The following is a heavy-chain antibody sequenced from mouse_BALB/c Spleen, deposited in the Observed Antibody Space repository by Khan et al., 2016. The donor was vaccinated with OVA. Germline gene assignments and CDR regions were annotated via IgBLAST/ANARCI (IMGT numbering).Heavy chain of an antibody. J-gene: IGHJ3*01. D-gene: IGHD4-1*01. V-gene: IGHV5-6*01. Sequence: EVKLVESGGDLVKPGGSLKLSCAASGFTFSSYSMSWVRQTPDKRLEWVATISSGGDYTYYPDSVKGRFTISRDNAKNTLYLQMSSLKSEDTAMCYCASHITGSFAYWGQGTLVTVSA. CDR3: ASHITGSFAY. CDR1: GFTFSSYS. CDR2: ISSGGDYT.